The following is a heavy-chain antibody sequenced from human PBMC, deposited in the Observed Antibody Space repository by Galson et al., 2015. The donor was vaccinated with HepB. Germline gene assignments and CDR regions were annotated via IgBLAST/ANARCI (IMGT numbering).Heavy chain of an antibody. CDR1: GFALINSW. CDR3: ARDFGVKGGDY. D-gene: IGHD3-3*01. CDR2: INTDGSTT. Sequence: SLRLSCAASGFALINSWMHWVRQAPGKGLVWVSRINTDGSTTSYADSVKGRFTITRDSAKNTVYLQMDSLRAEDTAVYFCARDFGVKGGDYWGQGTLVTVSS. J-gene: IGHJ4*02. V-gene: IGHV3-74*01.